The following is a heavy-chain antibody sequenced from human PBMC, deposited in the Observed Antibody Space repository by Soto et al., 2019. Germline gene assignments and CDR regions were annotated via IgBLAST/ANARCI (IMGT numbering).Heavy chain of an antibody. CDR1: GYTFTSYY. Sequence: QVQLVQSGAEVKKPGASVKVSCKASGYTFTSYYMHWVRQAPGQGLEWMGIINPSGGSTSYAQKFPGRVTMTRDTSTSTVYMELSSLRSEDTAVYYCAGDETPPPLVRVYYYHGMDVWGQGTTVTVSS. D-gene: IGHD6-6*01. CDR3: AGDETPPPLVRVYYYHGMDV. CDR2: INPSGGST. J-gene: IGHJ6*02. V-gene: IGHV1-46*01.